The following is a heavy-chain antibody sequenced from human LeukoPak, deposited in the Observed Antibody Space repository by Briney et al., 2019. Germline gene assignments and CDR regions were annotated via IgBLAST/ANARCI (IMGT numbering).Heavy chain of an antibody. CDR2: FSAYSGST. J-gene: IGHJ4*02. Sequence: GGSLRLSCAASGFTFSNSAMSWVRQAPGEGLEWVSTFSAYSGSTYYADSVKGRFTISGDNSKNTLYLQMNSLRADDTAVYYCAKKIGAYSGSPFDSWGQGTLVTVSS. CDR1: GFTFSNSA. CDR3: AKKIGAYSGSPFDS. D-gene: IGHD6-13*01. V-gene: IGHV3-23*01.